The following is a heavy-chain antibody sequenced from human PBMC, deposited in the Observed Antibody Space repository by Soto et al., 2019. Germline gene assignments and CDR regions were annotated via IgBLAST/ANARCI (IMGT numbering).Heavy chain of an antibody. CDR3: AKDGVDHNSVWDPFDI. V-gene: IGHV3-23*01. D-gene: IGHD2-15*01. J-gene: IGHJ3*02. CDR1: GCIFSDYG. CDR2: MGGANGDT. Sequence: VQMLESGGGLVQPGGSLRLSCAASGCIFSDYGMSWVRQAPGKGLAWVAGMGGANGDTYYAESVRGRFAIFRDNSKSTLFLQLNSLRAEDTAVYFCAKDGVDHNSVWDPFDIWGQGTLVTVSS.